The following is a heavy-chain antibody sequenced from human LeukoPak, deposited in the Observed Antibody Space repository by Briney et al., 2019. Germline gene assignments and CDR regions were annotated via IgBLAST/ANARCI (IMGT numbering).Heavy chain of an antibody. V-gene: IGHV3-11*01. CDR1: GFTFSDYY. CDR2: ISSSGSTI. J-gene: IGHJ4*02. D-gene: IGHD6-13*01. CDR3: ARVAADGSDY. Sequence: GGSLRLSCAASGFTFSDYYMSWIRQAPGKGLGWVSYISSSGSTIYYADSVKGRFTISRDNAEKSLYLQMNSLRAEDTAVYYCARVAADGSDYWGQGTLVTVSS.